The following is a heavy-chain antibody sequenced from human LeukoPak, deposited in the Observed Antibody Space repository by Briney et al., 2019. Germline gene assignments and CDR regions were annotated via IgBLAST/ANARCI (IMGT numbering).Heavy chain of an antibody. D-gene: IGHD3-16*02. V-gene: IGHV4-59*11. J-gene: IGHJ4*02. CDR1: GGSISSHY. Sequence: SETLSLTCTVSGGSISSHYWSWIRQPPGKGLEWIGYIYYSGGTNYNPSLKSRVTISVETSKKQFSLKLSSVTAADTAVYYCARASYDYVWGSYRSFYFDYWGRGTLVTVSS. CDR3: ARASYDYVWGSYRSFYFDY. CDR2: IYYSGGT.